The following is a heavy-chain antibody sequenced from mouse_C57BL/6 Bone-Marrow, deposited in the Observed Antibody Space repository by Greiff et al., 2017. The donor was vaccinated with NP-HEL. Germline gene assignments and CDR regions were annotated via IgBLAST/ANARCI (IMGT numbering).Heavy chain of an antibody. J-gene: IGHJ4*01. V-gene: IGHV5-6*01. CDR1: GFTFSSYG. CDR3: ARRGGGSSPFYYAMDY. Sequence: EVKLMESGGDLVKPGGSLKLSCAASGFTFSSYGMSWVRQTPDKRLEWVATISSGGSYTYYPDSVKGRFTISRDNAKNTLYLQMSSLKSEDTAMYYCARRGGGSSPFYYAMDYWGQGTSVTVSS. D-gene: IGHD1-1*01. CDR2: ISSGGSYT.